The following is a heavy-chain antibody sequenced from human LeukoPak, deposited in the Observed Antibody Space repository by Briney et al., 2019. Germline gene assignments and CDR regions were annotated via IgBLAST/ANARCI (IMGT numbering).Heavy chain of an antibody. Sequence: SETLSLTCTVSGGSVSSGGYSWSWIRQPPGKGLEWIGYFYYTGATNSNPSLKSRVTISVDMSQNQFPLKLRSVTAADTAVYYCARDLHDYGDYGRAFDIWGQGTMVAVSS. CDR3: ARDLHDYGDYGRAFDI. CDR2: FYYTGAT. V-gene: IGHV4-61*08. D-gene: IGHD4-17*01. J-gene: IGHJ3*02. CDR1: GGSVSSGGYS.